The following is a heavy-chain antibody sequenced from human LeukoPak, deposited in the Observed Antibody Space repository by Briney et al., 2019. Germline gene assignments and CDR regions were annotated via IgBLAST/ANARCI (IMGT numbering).Heavy chain of an antibody. CDR1: GYTFTSYD. CDR3: ARGLSGWYRYYYYYMDV. Sequence: ASVKVSCKASGYTFTSYDINWVRQATGQGLEWMGWMNPNSGNTGYAQKFQGRVTITRNTSISTAYMELSSPRSEDTAVYYCARGLSGWYRYYYYYMDVWGKGTTVTVSS. J-gene: IGHJ6*03. V-gene: IGHV1-8*03. CDR2: MNPNSGNT. D-gene: IGHD6-19*01.